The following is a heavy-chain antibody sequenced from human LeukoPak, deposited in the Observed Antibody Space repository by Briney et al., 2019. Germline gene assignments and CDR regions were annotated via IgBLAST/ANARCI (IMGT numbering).Heavy chain of an antibody. Sequence: ASVKGSCKASGYTFTDYYMHWVRQAPGQGLEWMGWINPNSGGTNYAQRFQGRVTMTTDTSISTVYMELSSLTSDDTAVYYCASIWFGETYSGHFWGQGTLLTVSS. D-gene: IGHD3-10*01. CDR1: GYTFTDYY. CDR3: ASIWFGETYSGHF. V-gene: IGHV1-2*02. J-gene: IGHJ4*02. CDR2: INPNSGGT.